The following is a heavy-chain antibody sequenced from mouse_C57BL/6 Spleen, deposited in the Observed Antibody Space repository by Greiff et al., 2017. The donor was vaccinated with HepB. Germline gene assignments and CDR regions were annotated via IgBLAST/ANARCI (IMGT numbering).Heavy chain of an antibody. Sequence: VQLKQSGTVLARPGASVKMSCKTSGYTFTSYWMHWVKQRPGQGLEWIGAIYPGNSDTSYNQKFKGKAKLTAVTSASTAYMELSSLTNEDSAVYYCTREGYYDGYYGAWFAYWGQGTLVTVSA. CDR3: TREGYYDGYYGAWFAY. V-gene: IGHV1-5*01. D-gene: IGHD2-3*01. CDR1: GYTFTSYW. J-gene: IGHJ3*01. CDR2: IYPGNSDT.